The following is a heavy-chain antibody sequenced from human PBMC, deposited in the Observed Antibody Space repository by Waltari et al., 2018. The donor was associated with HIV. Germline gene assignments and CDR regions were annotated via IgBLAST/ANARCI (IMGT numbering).Heavy chain of an antibody. Sequence: QVQLVQSGAEGKKPGASVKVSCKVSGYTLTELYMHWVRQAPGKGLEWMGGFDPEDGETIYAQKFQGRVTMTEDTSTDTAYMELSSLRSEDTAVYYCAVSGSYYEYFDYWGQGTLVTVSS. CDR1: GYTLTELY. CDR2: FDPEDGET. J-gene: IGHJ4*02. D-gene: IGHD1-26*01. CDR3: AVSGSYYEYFDY. V-gene: IGHV1-24*01.